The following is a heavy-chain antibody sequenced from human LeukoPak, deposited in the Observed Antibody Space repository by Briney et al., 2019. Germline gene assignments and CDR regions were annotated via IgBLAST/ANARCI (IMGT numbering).Heavy chain of an antibody. V-gene: IGHV4-38-2*02. D-gene: IGHD3-22*01. CDR1: GYSISSGYY. CDR3: QTATDSSGYYYVSRDDY. Sequence: SETLSLTCTVSGYSISSGYYWGWIRQPPGKGLEWIGSIYHSGSTYSNPSLQRRVTISLDTSKNQFSLELTSVTAADTAVYYCQTATDSSGYYYVSRDDYWGQGTLVTVSS. CDR2: IYHSGST. J-gene: IGHJ4*02.